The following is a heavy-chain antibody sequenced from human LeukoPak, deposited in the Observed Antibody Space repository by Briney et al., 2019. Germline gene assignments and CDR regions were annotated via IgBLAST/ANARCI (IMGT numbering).Heavy chain of an antibody. CDR1: GYTFTSYD. V-gene: IGHV1-8*01. Sequence: GASMKVSCKASGYTFTSYDINWVRQATGQGLEWMGWMNPNSGNTGYAQKFQGRVTMTRNTSISTPYMELNSLRSEDTAVYYCARGPVDGDYIFDYWGQGTLVTVSS. CDR3: ARGPVDGDYIFDY. J-gene: IGHJ4*02. D-gene: IGHD4-17*01. CDR2: MNPNSGNT.